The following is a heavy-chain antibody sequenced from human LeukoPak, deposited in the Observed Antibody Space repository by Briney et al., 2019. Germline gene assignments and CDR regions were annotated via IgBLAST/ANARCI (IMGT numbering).Heavy chain of an antibody. J-gene: IGHJ3*02. V-gene: IGHV1-2*06. D-gene: IGHD4-17*01. CDR1: GYTFTGYY. CDR2: INPNSGGT. CDR3: AREDYVSDAFDI. Sequence: GASVKVSCKASGYTFTGYYMHWVRQAPGQGLEWMGRINPNSGGTNYAQKFQGRVTMTRDTSISTAYMELSSLRSEDTAVYYCAREDYVSDAFDIWGQGTMVTDSS.